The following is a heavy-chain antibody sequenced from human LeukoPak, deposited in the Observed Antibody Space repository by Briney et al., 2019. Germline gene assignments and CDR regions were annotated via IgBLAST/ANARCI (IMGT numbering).Heavy chain of an antibody. CDR1: GGSINSTGYF. D-gene: IGHD6-13*01. V-gene: IGHV4-39*01. CDR2: IYYTGDA. CDR3: ARRRSWPEFDY. Sequence: SETLSLTCDVSGGSINSTGYFWGWIRQSPGKGLEWIGAIYYTGDAYFNPSLRSRANMAVDTSENRFSLNLRSVTAADTAIYYCARRRSWPEFDYWGQGTLVTVSS. J-gene: IGHJ4*02.